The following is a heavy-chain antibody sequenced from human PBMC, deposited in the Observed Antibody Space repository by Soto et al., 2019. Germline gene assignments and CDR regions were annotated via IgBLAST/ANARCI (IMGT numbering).Heavy chain of an antibody. Sequence: PSETLSLTCTVSGGSISSGGYYWSWIRQHPGKGLEWIGYIFYSGSTYYNPSLKSRVTISVDTSKNQFSLKLSSVTAADTAVYYCARARYSSSSGKGLDRALYYYYYGMDVWGQGTTVTVSS. CDR2: IFYSGST. J-gene: IGHJ6*02. CDR1: GGSISSGGYY. D-gene: IGHD6-6*01. V-gene: IGHV4-31*03. CDR3: ARARYSSSSGKGLDRALYYYYYGMDV.